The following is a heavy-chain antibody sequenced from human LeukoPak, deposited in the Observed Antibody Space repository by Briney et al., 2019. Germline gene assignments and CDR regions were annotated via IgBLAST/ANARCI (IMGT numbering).Heavy chain of an antibody. CDR3: ARAVSGRFDY. CDR2: INHSGST. Sequence: SETLSLTCAVYGGSFSGYYWSWIRQPPGKGLEWIREINHSGSTNYNPSLKSRVTISVDTSKNQFSLRLTSVTAADTAIYYCARAVSGRFDYWGQGTLVTVSS. CDR1: GGSFSGYY. J-gene: IGHJ4*02. V-gene: IGHV4-34*01. D-gene: IGHD6-19*01.